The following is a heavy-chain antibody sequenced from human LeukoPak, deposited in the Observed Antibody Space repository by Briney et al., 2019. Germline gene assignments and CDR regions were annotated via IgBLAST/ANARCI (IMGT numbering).Heavy chain of an antibody. CDR3: AKDGRPHVGSGWYYYFDY. D-gene: IGHD6-19*01. V-gene: IGHV3-30*18. CDR1: GFTFSSYG. Sequence: PGGSLRLSCAASGFTFSSYGMNWVRQAPGKGLEWMTLISFDGSNTYYADSVKGRFTISRDNSKNTLYLQMNSLRAEDTAVYYCAKDGRPHVGSGWYYYFDYWGLGTLVTVSS. CDR2: ISFDGSNT. J-gene: IGHJ4*02.